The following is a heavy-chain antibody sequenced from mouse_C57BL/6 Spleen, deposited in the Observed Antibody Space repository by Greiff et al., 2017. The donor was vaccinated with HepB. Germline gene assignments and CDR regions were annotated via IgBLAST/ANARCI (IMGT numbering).Heavy chain of an antibody. V-gene: IGHV1-81*01. D-gene: IGHD2-2*01. J-gene: IGHJ3*01. Sequence: VQLQQSGAELVRPGASVKLSCKASGYTFTSYGISWVKQRTGQGLEWIGEIYPRSGNTYYNEKFKGKATLTADKSSSTAYMQLRSLTSKDSAVYFCARDYGYEARGSWFADWGQGTLVTVSA. CDR2: IYPRSGNT. CDR3: ARDYGYEARGSWFAD. CDR1: GYTFTSYG.